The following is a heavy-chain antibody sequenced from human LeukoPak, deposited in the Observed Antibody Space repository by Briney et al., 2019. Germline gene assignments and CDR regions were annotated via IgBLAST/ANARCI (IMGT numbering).Heavy chain of an antibody. V-gene: IGHV3-66*01. CDR1: GFTVSSNY. D-gene: IGHD3-10*01. J-gene: IGHJ4*02. CDR2: IYSGGST. CDR3: ARGAYGSGSYYPDY. Sequence: PGGSLRLSCAASGFTVSSNYMSWVRQAPGKGLEWVSVIYSGGSTYYADSVKGRFTISRDNSKNTLYPQMNSLRAEDTAVYYCARGAYGSGSYYPDYWGQGTLVTVSS.